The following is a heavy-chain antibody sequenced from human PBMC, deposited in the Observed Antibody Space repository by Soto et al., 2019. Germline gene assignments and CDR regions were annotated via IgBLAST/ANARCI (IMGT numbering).Heavy chain of an antibody. CDR3: ARGGLSSVERYYYYYYMDV. CDR2: INHSGST. J-gene: IGHJ6*03. D-gene: IGHD1-26*01. V-gene: IGHV4-34*01. Sequence: SETLSLTCAVYGGSFSGYYWSWIRQPPGKGLEWIGEINHSGSTNYNPSLKSRVTISVDTSKNQFSLKLSSVTAADTAVYYCARGGLSSVERYYYYYYMDVWGKGTTVTVSS. CDR1: GGSFSGYY.